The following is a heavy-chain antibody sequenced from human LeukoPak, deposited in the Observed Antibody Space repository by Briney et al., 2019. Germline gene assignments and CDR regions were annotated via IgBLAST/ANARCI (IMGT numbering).Heavy chain of an antibody. CDR3: AKDLEQSYSGWSTSYDA. CDR2: ISSGAGTT. J-gene: IGHJ5*02. Sequence: GGSLRLSCAASGFTFSNYAMSWVRQVPGKQLAWVSAISSGAGTTGYADSVKGRFTISRDNSKSTIHLQMNSLSAEDTAVYYCAKDLEQSYSGWSTSYDAWGQGTLVTVSS. V-gene: IGHV3-23*01. D-gene: IGHD6-19*01. CDR1: GFTFSNYA.